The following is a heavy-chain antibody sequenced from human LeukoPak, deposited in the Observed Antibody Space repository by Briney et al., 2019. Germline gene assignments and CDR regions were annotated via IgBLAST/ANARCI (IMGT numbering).Heavy chain of an antibody. CDR1: GYTFTSYD. CDR3: ARAQYYYGSGSYWDGYYYYYYMDV. Sequence: ASVKVSCKASGYTFTSYDINWVRQATGQGLEWMGWMNPNSGNTGYAQKFQGRVTITRNTSISTAYMELSSLRSEDTAVYYCARAQYYYGSGSYWDGYYYYYYMDVWGKGTTVTVSS. J-gene: IGHJ6*03. D-gene: IGHD3-10*01. CDR2: MNPNSGNT. V-gene: IGHV1-8*03.